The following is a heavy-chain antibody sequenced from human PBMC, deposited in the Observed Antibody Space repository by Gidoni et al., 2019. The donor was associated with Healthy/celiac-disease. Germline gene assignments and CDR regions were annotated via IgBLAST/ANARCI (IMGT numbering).Heavy chain of an antibody. CDR1: GFTFGDYA. D-gene: IGHD6-19*01. V-gene: IGHV3-49*03. Sequence: EVQLVESGGGLVQPGRSLRLSCTASGFTFGDYAMSWFRQAPGKGLEWVGFIRSKAYGGTTEYAASVKGRFTISRDDSKSIAYLQMNSLKTEDTAVYYCTRDSPQPYSSEGPSDYWGQGTLVTVSS. CDR3: TRDSPQPYSSEGPSDY. CDR2: IRSKAYGGTT. J-gene: IGHJ4*02.